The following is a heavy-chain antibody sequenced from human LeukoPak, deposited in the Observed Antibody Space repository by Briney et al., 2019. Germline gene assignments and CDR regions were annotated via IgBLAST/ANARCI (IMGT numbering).Heavy chain of an antibody. CDR2: ISWNSGSI. D-gene: IGHD3-10*01. Sequence: PGRSLRLSCAASGFTFDDYAMHWVRQAPGKGLEWVSGISWNSGSIGYADSVKGRFTISRDNAKNSLYLQMNSLRAEDTAVYYCARVPITMVRGVIILFDYWGQGTLVTVSS. J-gene: IGHJ4*02. V-gene: IGHV3-9*01. CDR3: ARVPITMVRGVIILFDY. CDR1: GFTFDDYA.